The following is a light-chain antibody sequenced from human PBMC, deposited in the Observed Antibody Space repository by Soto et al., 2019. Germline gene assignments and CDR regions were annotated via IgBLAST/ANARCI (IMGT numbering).Light chain of an antibody. Sequence: EILLPQSPTTPSASPGERATLSCRASQSVSILLAWYQQKPGQAPRLLIHGATNRATGIPARFSGTGSGTDFTLTISSLQPEDFAVYYCHQRNSWPRTFGRGTKVDIK. CDR1: QSVSIL. CDR3: HQRNSWPRT. V-gene: IGKV3-11*01. J-gene: IGKJ4*01. CDR2: GAT.